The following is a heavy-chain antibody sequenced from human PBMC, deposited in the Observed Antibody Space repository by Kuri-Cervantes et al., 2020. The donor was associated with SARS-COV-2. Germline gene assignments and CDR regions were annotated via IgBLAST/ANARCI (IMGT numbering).Heavy chain of an antibody. D-gene: IGHD2-15*01. CDR2: INPNSGGA. J-gene: IGHJ4*02. CDR3: ATSLKSLAYCSGGSCYHIDY. V-gene: IGHV1-2*02. CDR1: EYTFTAYY. Sequence: ASVKVSCKASEYTFTAYYMHWVRQAPGQGLEWMGWINPNSGGANYAQKFQGRVTMTRDTSISTVYMDLSRLRSDDTALYYCATSLKSLAYCSGGSCYHIDYWGQGTLVTVSS.